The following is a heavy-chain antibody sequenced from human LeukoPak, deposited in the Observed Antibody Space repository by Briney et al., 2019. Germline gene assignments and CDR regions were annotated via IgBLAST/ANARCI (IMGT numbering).Heavy chain of an antibody. CDR3: ARVVYSGYDFRGAMDV. CDR2: IYYTGST. Sequence: PSETLSLTCTISGGSISSYYWSWVRQPPGKGLEWIGYIYYTGSTNHNPSLKSRVTISVDTSKNQFSLKLSSVTAADTAVYYCARVVYSGYDFRGAMDVWGKGTTVTVSS. CDR1: GGSISSYY. D-gene: IGHD5-12*01. V-gene: IGHV4-59*01. J-gene: IGHJ6*03.